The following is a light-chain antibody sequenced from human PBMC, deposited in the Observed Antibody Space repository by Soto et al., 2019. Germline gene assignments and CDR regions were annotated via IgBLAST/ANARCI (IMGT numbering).Light chain of an antibody. J-gene: IGKJ1*01. CDR1: QSISTW. CDR2: DAS. Sequence: DIQMTQSPSTLSASVGDGVTITCRASQSISTWLAWYQQKPGKAPKLLIYDASTLESGVPSRFSGSGSGTEFSLTINSLQAGDSAIYYCQQSFTTPWTFGQGTKVEI. V-gene: IGKV1-5*01. CDR3: QQSFTTPWT.